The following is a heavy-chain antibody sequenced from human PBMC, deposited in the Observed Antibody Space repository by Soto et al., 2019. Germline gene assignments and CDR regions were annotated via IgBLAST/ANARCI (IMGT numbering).Heavy chain of an antibody. Sequence: QVQLQESGPGLVKPSETLTLTCTVSGGSISSYYWSWIRQPAGKGLEWIGRIYTSGSTNYNPSLKSRVTMSVDTSKNQFSLKLSSVTAADTAVYYCASAPLSGSYTDAFDIWGQGTMVTVSS. CDR1: GGSISSYY. D-gene: IGHD1-26*01. J-gene: IGHJ3*02. CDR2: IYTSGST. CDR3: ASAPLSGSYTDAFDI. V-gene: IGHV4-4*07.